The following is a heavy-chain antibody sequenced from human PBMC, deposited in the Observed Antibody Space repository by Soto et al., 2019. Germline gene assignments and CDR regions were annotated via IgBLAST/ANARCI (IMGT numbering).Heavy chain of an antibody. CDR2: IIPIFGTA. D-gene: IGHD4-17*01. J-gene: IGHJ6*02. CDR1: GGTFSSYA. CDR3: ARSEYGGNSGYYYGMDV. Sequence: ASVKVSCKASGGTFSSYAISWVRQAPGQGLEWMGGIIPIFGTANYAQKFQGRVTITADESTSTAYMELSSLRSEDTAVYYCARSEYGGNSGYYYGMDVWGQGTTVTVSS. V-gene: IGHV1-69*13.